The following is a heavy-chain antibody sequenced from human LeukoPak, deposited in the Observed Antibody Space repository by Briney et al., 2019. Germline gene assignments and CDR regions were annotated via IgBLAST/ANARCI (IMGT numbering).Heavy chain of an antibody. CDR2: ISYDGSNK. CDR3: ARDPKAYCSSTSCYTGWFDP. D-gene: IGHD2-2*02. CDR1: GFTFSSYA. Sequence: PGRSLRLSCAASGFTFSSYAMHWVRQAPGKGLEWVAVISYDGSNKYYADSVKGRFPISRDNSKNTLYLQMNGLRAEDTAVYYCARDPKAYCSSTSCYTGWFDPWGQGTLVTVSS. V-gene: IGHV3-30-3*01. J-gene: IGHJ5*02.